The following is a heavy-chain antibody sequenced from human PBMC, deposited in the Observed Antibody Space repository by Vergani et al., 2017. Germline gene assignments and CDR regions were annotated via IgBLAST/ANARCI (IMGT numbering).Heavy chain of an antibody. D-gene: IGHD1-26*01. CDR3: ARESYKYGGSYDGSVGWTFDY. V-gene: IGHV1-18*01. Sequence: QVQLVQSGAEVKKPGASVKVSCKASGYTFTSYGISWVRQAPGQGLEWMGWISAYNGNTNYAQKLQGRVTMTTDTSTSTAYMELRSLRSDDTAVYYCARESYKYGGSYDGSVGWTFDYWGQGTLVTVSS. J-gene: IGHJ4*02. CDR1: GYTFTSYG. CDR2: ISAYNGNT.